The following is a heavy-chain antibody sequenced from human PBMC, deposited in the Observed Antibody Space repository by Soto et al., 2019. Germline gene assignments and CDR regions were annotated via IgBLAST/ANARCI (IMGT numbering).Heavy chain of an antibody. CDR2: INHSGST. J-gene: IGHJ4*02. CDR1: GGSFSGYY. D-gene: IGHD3-16*01. Sequence: SLTCAVYGGSFSGYYWSWIRQPPGKGLEWIGEINHSGSTNYNPSLKSRVTISVDTSKNQFSLKLSSVTAADTAVYYCARASWGGYYFDYWGQGTLVTVSS. CDR3: ARASWGGYYFDY. V-gene: IGHV4-34*01.